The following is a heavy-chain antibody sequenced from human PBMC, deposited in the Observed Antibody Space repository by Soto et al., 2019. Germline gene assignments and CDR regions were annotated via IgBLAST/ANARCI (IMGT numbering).Heavy chain of an antibody. J-gene: IGHJ4*02. CDR3: ARDYYDSSGYLDY. CDR2: IWYDGSNK. D-gene: IGHD3-22*01. Sequence: QVQLVESGGGVVQPGRSLRLSCAASGFTFTSYGMHWVRQAPGKGLEWVAVIWYDGSNKYYADCVKGRFTISRDNSKNTLYLQMNSLRAEDTAVYYCARDYYDSSGYLDYWGQGTLVTVSS. V-gene: IGHV3-33*01. CDR1: GFTFTSYG.